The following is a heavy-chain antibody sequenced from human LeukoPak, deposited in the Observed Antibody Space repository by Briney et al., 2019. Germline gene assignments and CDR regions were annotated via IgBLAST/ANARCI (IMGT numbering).Heavy chain of an antibody. J-gene: IGHJ3*02. CDR2: ISSSSSYI. Sequence: PGGSLRLSCAASGFTFSDYYMSWIRQAPGKGLEWVSSISSSSSYIYYADSVKGRFTISRDDAKNSLYLQMNSLRAEDTAVYYCARDPTSSWETAFDIWGQGTTVTVSS. D-gene: IGHD1-26*01. CDR3: ARDPTSSWETAFDI. V-gene: IGHV3-11*06. CDR1: GFTFSDYY.